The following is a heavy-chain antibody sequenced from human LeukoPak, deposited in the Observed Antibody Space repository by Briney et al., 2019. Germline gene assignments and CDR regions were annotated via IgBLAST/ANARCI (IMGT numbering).Heavy chain of an antibody. J-gene: IGHJ6*02. Sequence: GASLRHSCAASGFTFSSYAMSWVRQAPGKGLEWVSAICGSGGSTYYADSVKGRFTISRDNSKNTLYLQMNTLRAEDTAVYYCATDPDTAMAYYYYYGMDVWGQVTTVTVSS. CDR1: GFTFSSYA. D-gene: IGHD5-18*01. V-gene: IGHV3-23*01. CDR3: ATDPDTAMAYYYYYGMDV. CDR2: ICGSGGST.